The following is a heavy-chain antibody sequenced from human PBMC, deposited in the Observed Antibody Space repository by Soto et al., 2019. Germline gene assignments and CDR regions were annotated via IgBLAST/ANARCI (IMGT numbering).Heavy chain of an antibody. D-gene: IGHD4-17*01. CDR3: ARDNGDYVFDP. J-gene: IGHJ5*02. CDR1: GYPFTSYY. Sequence: VSVKVYCKASGYPFTSYYMHLVRQAPGQGLEWMGIINPSGGSTSYAQKFQGRVTMTRDTSTSTVYMELSSLRSEDTAVYYCARDNGDYVFDPWGQGTLVTVSS. V-gene: IGHV1-46*01. CDR2: INPSGGST.